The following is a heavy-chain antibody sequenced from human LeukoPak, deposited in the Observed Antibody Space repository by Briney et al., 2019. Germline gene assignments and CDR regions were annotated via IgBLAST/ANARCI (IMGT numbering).Heavy chain of an antibody. CDR2: IYHSGST. J-gene: IGHJ5*02. Sequence: PSETLSLTCTVSGYSISSGYYWGWIRQPPGKGLEWIGSIYHSGSTYYNPSLKSRVTISVDTSKNQFSLKLSSVTAADTAVYYCARENYDSSGYYVPNQPTGPYNWFDPWGQGTLVTVSS. D-gene: IGHD3-22*01. CDR1: GYSISSGYY. CDR3: ARENYDSSGYYVPNQPTGPYNWFDP. V-gene: IGHV4-38-2*02.